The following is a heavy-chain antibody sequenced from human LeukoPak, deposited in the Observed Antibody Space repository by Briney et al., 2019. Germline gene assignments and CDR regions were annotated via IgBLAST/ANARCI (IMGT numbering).Heavy chain of an antibody. CDR2: IYHSGNT. Sequence: SETLPLTCTVSGGSISSYYWSWIRQPPGKGLEWIASIYHSGNTYYSPSLKSRVTISVDTSKNQFSLKLSSVTAADTGVYYCARSVVWGQGTLVTVSS. CDR3: ARSVV. V-gene: IGHV4-59*08. CDR1: GGSISSYY. J-gene: IGHJ4*02. D-gene: IGHD3-22*01.